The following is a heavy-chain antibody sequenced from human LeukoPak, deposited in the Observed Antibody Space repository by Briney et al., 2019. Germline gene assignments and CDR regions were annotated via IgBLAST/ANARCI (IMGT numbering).Heavy chain of an antibody. D-gene: IGHD2-2*01. CDR1: GFTFSSYG. V-gene: IGHV3-33*01. Sequence: PGGSLRLSCAASGFTFSSYGMHWVRQAPGKGLEWVAVIWYDGSNKYYADSVKGRFTISRDNSKNTLYLQMNSLRAEDTAVYYCARDGSVVVPAAGWFDPWGQGTLVTVSS. CDR3: ARDGSVVVPAAGWFDP. CDR2: IWYDGSNK. J-gene: IGHJ5*02.